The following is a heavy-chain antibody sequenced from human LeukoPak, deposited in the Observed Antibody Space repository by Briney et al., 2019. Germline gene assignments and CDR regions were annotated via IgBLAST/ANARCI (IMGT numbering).Heavy chain of an antibody. Sequence: ASVKVSCKASGYTFTSYDINWVRQATGQGLEWMGWMNPNSGNTGYAQKFQGRVTMTRNTSISTAYMELSSLRSEDTAVYYCARCRGTYRNTWFDPWGQGTLVTVSS. V-gene: IGHV1-8*01. J-gene: IGHJ5*02. CDR2: MNPNSGNT. D-gene: IGHD3-16*01. CDR1: GYTFTSYD. CDR3: ARCRGTYRNTWFDP.